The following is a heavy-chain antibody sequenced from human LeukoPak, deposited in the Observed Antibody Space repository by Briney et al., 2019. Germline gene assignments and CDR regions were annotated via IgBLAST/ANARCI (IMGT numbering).Heavy chain of an antibody. Sequence: PGGSLRLSCAASGFTLGTYWMHWVRQAPGKGLVWVARINSDGTKISYADSVKGRSSISSDHANNTVYLQMNSLRVEDTAVYYCARGVIFVSGVYYFDLWGQGTLVTASS. CDR1: GFTLGTYW. CDR2: INSDGTKI. V-gene: IGHV3-74*01. D-gene: IGHD3/OR15-3a*01. CDR3: ARGVIFVSGVYYFDL. J-gene: IGHJ4*02.